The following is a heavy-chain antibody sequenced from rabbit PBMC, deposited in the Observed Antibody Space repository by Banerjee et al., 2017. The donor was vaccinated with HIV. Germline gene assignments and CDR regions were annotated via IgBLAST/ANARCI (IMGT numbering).Heavy chain of an antibody. D-gene: IGHD8-1*01. CDR2: IYNGDGST. CDR3: ARADAGSTYWGWDL. V-gene: IGHV1S47*01. CDR1: GFDFSSNA. Sequence: EQLVESGGGLVTLGGSLKLSCKASGFDFSSNAMCWVRQAPGKGPEWIACIYNGDGSTYYASWVNGRFTISKTSSTTVTLQMTSLTAADTATYFCARADAGSTYWGWDLWGQGTLVTVS. J-gene: IGHJ3*01.